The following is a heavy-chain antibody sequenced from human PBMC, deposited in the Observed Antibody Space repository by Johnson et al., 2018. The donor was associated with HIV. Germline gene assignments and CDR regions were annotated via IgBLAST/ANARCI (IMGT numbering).Heavy chain of an antibody. D-gene: IGHD1-26*01. CDR3: AKLIPDSGSLRTGPPREAFDI. Sequence: QVQLVESGGGVVQPGGSLRLSCAASGFTFSSYGMHWVRQAPGKGLEWVAFIRYDGSNKYYADSVKGRFTIYRDNSKNTLYLQMNSLRAEDTAVYYCAKLIPDSGSLRTGPPREAFDIWGQGTMVTVSS. CDR1: GFTFSSYG. V-gene: IGHV3-30*02. J-gene: IGHJ3*02. CDR2: IRYDGSNK.